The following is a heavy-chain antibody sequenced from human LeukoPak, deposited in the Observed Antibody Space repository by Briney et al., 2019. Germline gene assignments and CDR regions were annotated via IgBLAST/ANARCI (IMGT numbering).Heavy chain of an antibody. D-gene: IGHD6-13*01. CDR2: IHYSGST. CDR3: ARAPYSSSWFGVDAFDI. Sequence: PSETLSLSCTSSDGSISSYYWSWIQQPPGKVLEWIGYIHYSGSTNYNPSLQSRVTISVDTSKNQFSLKLSSVTAPDTAVYYCARAPYSSSWFGVDAFDIWGQGTMVTVSS. J-gene: IGHJ3*02. CDR1: DGSISSYY. V-gene: IGHV4-59*12.